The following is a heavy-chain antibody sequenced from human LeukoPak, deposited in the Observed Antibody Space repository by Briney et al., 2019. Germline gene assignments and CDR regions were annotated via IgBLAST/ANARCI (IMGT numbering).Heavy chain of an antibody. CDR3: ARGPHERSGYPDD. V-gene: IGHV1-18*01. CDR1: GGTFSSYA. Sequence: ASVKVSCKASGGTFSSYAISWVRQAPRQGLEWMGWISPYNGNTNYAQKFQGRVTLTTDTSTSTAYMELRSLRSDDTAVYYCARGPHERSGYPDDWGQGTLVTVSS. CDR2: ISPYNGNT. D-gene: IGHD3-22*01. J-gene: IGHJ4*02.